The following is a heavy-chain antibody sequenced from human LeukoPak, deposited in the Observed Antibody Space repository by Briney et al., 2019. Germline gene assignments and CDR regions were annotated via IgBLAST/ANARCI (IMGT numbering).Heavy chain of an antibody. CDR1: RFTFNSYA. J-gene: IGHJ3*02. CDR3: AKGVRVQGTRNAFDI. V-gene: IGHV3-23*01. D-gene: IGHD1-1*01. CDR2: IGGSNGIT. Sequence: GGSLRLSCAASRFTFNSYAMSWVRQAPGKGLEWVSVIGGSNGITFYVGSVKGRFTISRDNSKDTLYLQMNSLRAEDTAVYYCAKGVRVQGTRNAFDIWGQGTMVTVSS.